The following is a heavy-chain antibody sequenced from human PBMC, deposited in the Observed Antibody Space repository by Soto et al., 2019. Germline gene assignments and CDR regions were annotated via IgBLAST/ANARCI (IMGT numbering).Heavy chain of an antibody. CDR1: GGSISSGDYY. V-gene: IGHV4-30-4*01. D-gene: IGHD1-20*01. CDR3: ARGCSIPGTSKPFDY. J-gene: IGHJ4*02. CDR2: IYYSGST. Sequence: QVQLQESGPGLVKPSQTLSLTCAVSGGSISSGDYYWNWIRQPPGKGLEWIGYIYYSGSTYYNPSLKSRLTISVDTSQNQFSLNLNSVTAADTAVYYCARGCSIPGTSKPFDYWGQGTLVTVSS.